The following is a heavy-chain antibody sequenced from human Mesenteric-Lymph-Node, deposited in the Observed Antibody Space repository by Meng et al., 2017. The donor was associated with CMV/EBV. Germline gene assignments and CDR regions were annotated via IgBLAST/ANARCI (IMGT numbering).Heavy chain of an antibody. CDR1: GGSFSGYY. D-gene: IGHD4-23*01. J-gene: IGHJ4*02. CDR2: INHSGST. Sequence: VRVHQWGAGLLKPSETLSLTCAVYGGSFSGYYCSWIRQPPGKGLEWIGEINHSGSTNYNPSLKSRVTISVDTSKNQFSLKLSSVTAADTAVYYCARHQRWLKSEGGFNYWGQGTLVTVSS. V-gene: IGHV4-34*01. CDR3: ARHQRWLKSEGGFNY.